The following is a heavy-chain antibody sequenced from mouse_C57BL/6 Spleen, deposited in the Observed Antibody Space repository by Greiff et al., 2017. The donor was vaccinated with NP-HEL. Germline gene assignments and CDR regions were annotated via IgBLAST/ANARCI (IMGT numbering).Heavy chain of an antibody. CDR2: IDPETGGT. D-gene: IGHD1-1*01. J-gene: IGHJ3*01. CDR1: GYTFTDYE. CDR3: TIDPHYYGSSYDWFAY. V-gene: IGHV1-15*01. Sequence: VKLVESGAELVRPGASVTLSCKASGYTFTDYEMHWVKQTPVHGLEWIGAIDPETGGTAYNQKFKGKAILTADKSSSTAYMELRSLTSEDSAVYYCTIDPHYYGSSYDWFAYWGQGTLVTVSA.